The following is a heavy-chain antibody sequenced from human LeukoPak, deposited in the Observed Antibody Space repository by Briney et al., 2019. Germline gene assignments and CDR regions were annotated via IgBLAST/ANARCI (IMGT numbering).Heavy chain of an antibody. Sequence: PGGSLRLSCAASGFTFNRYSMNWVRQAPGKGLEWLSYISSTSSTIYYADSVKGRFTISRDNAKNSLYLQMNSLRDEDTAIYYCASIYCSGGSCYPSFDYWGQGSLVTVSS. CDR2: ISSTSSTI. D-gene: IGHD2-15*01. CDR3: ASIYCSGGSCYPSFDY. CDR1: GFTFNRYS. J-gene: IGHJ4*02. V-gene: IGHV3-48*02.